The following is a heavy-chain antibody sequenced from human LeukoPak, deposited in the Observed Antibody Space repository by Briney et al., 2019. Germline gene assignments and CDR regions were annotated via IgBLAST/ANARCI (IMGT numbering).Heavy chain of an antibody. J-gene: IGHJ4*02. CDR3: ARDSSYYDFWSGPPEYYFDY. D-gene: IGHD3-3*01. CDR1: GYTFTGYY. Sequence: ALVKVSCKASGYTFTGYYMHWVRQAPGQGLEWMGWINPNSGGTNYAQKLQGRVAMTRDTSISTAYMELSRLRSDDTAVYYCARDSSYYDFWSGPPEYYFDYWGQGTLVTVSS. CDR2: INPNSGGT. V-gene: IGHV1-2*02.